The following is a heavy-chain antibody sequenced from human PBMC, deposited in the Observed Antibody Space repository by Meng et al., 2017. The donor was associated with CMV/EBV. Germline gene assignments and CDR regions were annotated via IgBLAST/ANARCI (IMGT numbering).Heavy chain of an antibody. CDR1: GYTFTRYG. CDR2: ISAYNGNT. D-gene: IGHD3-10*01. J-gene: IGHJ4*02. CDR3: AAYPQTMVRGVALWGAFDY. Sequence: QVHRVQAGAEGKQPGASVKVSCKASGYTFTRYGISWVRQAPGKGLEWMGWISAYNGNTNYAQKLQGRVTMTTDTSTSTAYMELRSLRSDDTAVYYCAAYPQTMVRGVALWGAFDYWGQGTLVTVSS. V-gene: IGHV1-18*01.